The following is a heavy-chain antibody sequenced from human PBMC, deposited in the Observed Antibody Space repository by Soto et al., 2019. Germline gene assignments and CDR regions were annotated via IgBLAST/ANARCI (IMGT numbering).Heavy chain of an antibody. CDR3: ARDDRVVIPPRPFDY. J-gene: IGHJ4*02. D-gene: IGHD3-3*01. CDR2: INPSGGST. V-gene: IGHV1-46*01. CDR1: GYTFTSYY. Sequence: GASVKVSCKASGYTFTSYYMHWVRQAPGQGLEWVGIINPSGGSTSYAQKFQGRVTMTRDTSTSTVYMELSSLRSEDTAVYYCARDDRVVIPPRPFDYWGQGTLVTVSS.